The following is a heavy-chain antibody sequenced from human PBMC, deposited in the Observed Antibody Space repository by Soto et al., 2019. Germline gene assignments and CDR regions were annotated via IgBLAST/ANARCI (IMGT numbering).Heavy chain of an antibody. V-gene: IGHV3-30*18. D-gene: IGHD6-13*01. CDR2: ISYDGSNK. Sequence: GGSLRLSCAASGFTFSSYGMHWVRQAPGKGLEWVAVISYDGSNKYYADSVKGRFTISRDNSKNTLYLQMNSLRAEDTAVYYCAKDPVHYSSSWLTFDYWGQGTLVTVSS. CDR3: AKDPVHYSSSWLTFDY. CDR1: GFTFSSYG. J-gene: IGHJ4*02.